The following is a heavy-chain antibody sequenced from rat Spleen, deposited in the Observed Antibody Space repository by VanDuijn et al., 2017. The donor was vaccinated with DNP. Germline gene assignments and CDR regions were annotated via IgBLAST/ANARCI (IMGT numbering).Heavy chain of an antibody. V-gene: IGHV2-77*01. CDR3: FNNYFGY. CDR2: IWGDGST. CDR1: GFALTNYG. J-gene: IGHJ2*01. Sequence: QVQMKETGPGLVQTTQTLSVTCTVSGFALTNYGVHWVRQAPGKGLVWMGIIWGDGSTDYNSGLKSRLTISRDTSTSQVFLTISSLQTDDTAVYYCFNNYFGYWGQGVMVTVSS. D-gene: IGHD1-3*01.